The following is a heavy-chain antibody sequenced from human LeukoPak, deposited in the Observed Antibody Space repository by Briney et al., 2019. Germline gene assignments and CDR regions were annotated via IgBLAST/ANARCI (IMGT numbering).Heavy chain of an antibody. D-gene: IGHD3-3*01. J-gene: IGHJ6*03. CDR3: ARDQGFSYYYYYMDV. V-gene: IGHV3-23*01. CDR1: GFTFSSYA. CDR2: ISGSGGST. Sequence: GGSLRLSCAASGFTFSSYAMSWVRQAPGKGLEWVSAISGSGGSTYYADSVKGRFTISRDNSKKGRFTFSRDNSKNTLYLQMNSLRAEDTAVYYCARDQGFSYYYYYMDVWGKGTTVTVSS.